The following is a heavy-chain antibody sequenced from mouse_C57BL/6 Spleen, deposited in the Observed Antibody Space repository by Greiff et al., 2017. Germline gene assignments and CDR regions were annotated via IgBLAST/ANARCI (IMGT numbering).Heavy chain of an antibody. V-gene: IGHV1-39*01. CDR2: INPNYGTT. Sequence: EVKLVESGPELVKPGASVKISCKASGYSFTDYNMNWVKQSNGKSLEWIGVINPNYGTTSYNQKFKGKATLTVDQSSSTAYMQLNSLTSEDSAVYYCASITTEGYFDYWGQGTTLTVSS. D-gene: IGHD1-1*01. CDR1: GYSFTDYN. CDR3: ASITTEGYFDY. J-gene: IGHJ2*01.